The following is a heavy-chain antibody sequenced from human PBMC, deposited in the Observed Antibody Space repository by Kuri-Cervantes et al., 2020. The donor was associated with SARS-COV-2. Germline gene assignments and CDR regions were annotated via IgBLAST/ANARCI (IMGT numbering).Heavy chain of an antibody. CDR2: RSGYNGNT. J-gene: IGHJ6*03. CDR1: GYTFTNYG. V-gene: IGHV1-18*04. Sequence: ASVKVSCKASGYTFTNYGISWVRQAPGQGLEWMGWRSGYNGNTNYAQKVQGRVTMTADISTSTAYMELRRLRSDDTAVYYCARSRHCSSTSCYGGYYMDVWGKGTAVTVSS. CDR3: ARSRHCSSTSCYGGYYMDV. D-gene: IGHD2-2*01.